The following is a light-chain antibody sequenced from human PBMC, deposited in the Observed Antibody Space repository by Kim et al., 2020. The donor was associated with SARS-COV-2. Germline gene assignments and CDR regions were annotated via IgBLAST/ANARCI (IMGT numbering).Light chain of an antibody. CDR2: EVR. CDR3: SSYGGRNDLI. V-gene: IGLV2-8*01. CDR1: SDDVGFYNY. Sequence: QSALTQPPSASGSPGQSVTIPCTGTSDDVGFYNYVSWYQQYPGKAPKLLIYEVRKRPSGVPDRFSGYKSGNTASLTVSGLQTEDEAAYYCSSYGGRNDLIFGGGTQLTVL. J-gene: IGLJ2*01.